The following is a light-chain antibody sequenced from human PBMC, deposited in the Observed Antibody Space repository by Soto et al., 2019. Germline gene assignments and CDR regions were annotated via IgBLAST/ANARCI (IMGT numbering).Light chain of an antibody. CDR2: DVS. Sequence: QSVLTQPASVSGSPGQSITISCTGISSDVGGYNYVSWYQQHPGKAPKLMIYDVSNRPSGVSNRFSGSKSGNTASLTISGLQTEDEADYYCSSYTSSRTRVFGTGTKVTVL. CDR3: SSYTSSRTRV. V-gene: IGLV2-14*03. CDR1: SSDVGGYNY. J-gene: IGLJ1*01.